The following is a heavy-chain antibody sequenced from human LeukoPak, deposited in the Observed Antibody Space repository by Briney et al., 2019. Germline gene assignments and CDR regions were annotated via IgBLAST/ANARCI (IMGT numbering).Heavy chain of an antibody. J-gene: IGHJ4*02. D-gene: IGHD3-22*01. CDR3: ARGLYYDSSGYLH. CDR2: IYSGGST. CDR1: GFTVSSNY. Sequence: GSLRLSCAASGFTVSSNYMSWVRQAPGKGLGWVSVIYSGGSTYYADSVKGRFTISRDNSKNTLYLQMNSLRAEDTAVYYCARGLYYDSSGYLHWGQGTLVTVSS. V-gene: IGHV3-53*01.